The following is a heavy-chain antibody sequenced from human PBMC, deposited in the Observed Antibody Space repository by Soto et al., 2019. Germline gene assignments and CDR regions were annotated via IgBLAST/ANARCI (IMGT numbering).Heavy chain of an antibody. CDR2: IYYSGST. CDR3: ATSNCFDP. CDR1: GGSISSSSYH. V-gene: IGHV4-39*01. D-gene: IGHD2-2*01. J-gene: IGHJ5*02. Sequence: SETLSLTCTVSGGSISSSSYHWGWIRQPPGKGLEWIGIIYYSGSTYYNPSLKSRVTISVDTSKNQFSLKLSSVSATDTAVYYCATSNCFDPWGQGTLVTVSS.